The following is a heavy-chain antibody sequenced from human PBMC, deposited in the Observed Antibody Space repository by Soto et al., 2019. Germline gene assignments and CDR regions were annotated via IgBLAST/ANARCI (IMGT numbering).Heavy chain of an antibody. D-gene: IGHD4-17*01. Sequence: SETLSLTCTVSGGSISSYYWSWIRQPPGKGLEWIGYIYYSGSTNYNPSLKSRVTISVDTSKNQFSLKLSSVTAADTAVYYCARTTVYGMDVWGQGTTVTVSS. J-gene: IGHJ6*02. CDR2: IYYSGST. CDR3: ARTTVYGMDV. CDR1: GGSISSYY. V-gene: IGHV4-59*01.